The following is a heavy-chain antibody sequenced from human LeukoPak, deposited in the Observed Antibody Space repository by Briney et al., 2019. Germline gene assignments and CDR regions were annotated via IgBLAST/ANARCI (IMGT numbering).Heavy chain of an antibody. CDR2: ISWNSGSI. V-gene: IGHV3-9*03. CDR3: AKDISSSAARGDGYMDV. J-gene: IGHJ6*03. CDR1: GFTFDDYA. Sequence: PGRSLRLSCAASGFTFDDYAMHWVRQAPGKGLEWVSGISWNSGSIGYADSVKGRFTISRDNAKTSLYLQMNSLRAEDMALYCCAKDISSSAARGDGYMDVWGKGTTVTVSS. D-gene: IGHD6-13*01.